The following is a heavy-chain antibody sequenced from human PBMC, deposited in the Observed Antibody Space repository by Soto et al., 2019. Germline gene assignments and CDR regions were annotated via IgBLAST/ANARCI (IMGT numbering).Heavy chain of an antibody. Sequence: QVQLVQSGAEVKKPASSVKVSCKASGGTFNNYPITWVRQAPGEGLEWMGGSIPIFGTANYAQNFQGRVTICVDESTSTAYMELSSLRSEDTAVYYCARGRGYSGDDHYYYFDMDVWGQVTTVTVSS. CDR3: ARGRGYSGDDHYYYFDMDV. CDR2: SIPIFGTA. J-gene: IGHJ6*02. D-gene: IGHD5-12*01. CDR1: GGTFNNYP. V-gene: IGHV1-69*01.